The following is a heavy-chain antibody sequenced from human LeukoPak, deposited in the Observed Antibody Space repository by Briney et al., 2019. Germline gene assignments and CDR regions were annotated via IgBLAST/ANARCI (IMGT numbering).Heavy chain of an antibody. D-gene: IGHD6-19*01. Sequence: GGSLRLSCAASGFTFSRYAMSWVRQAPGKGLEWVSTISGSGDNTYYADSVKGRFTISRDNSKNTLYLQMNSLRAEDTAVYYCAKALKVAGTDWFDPWGQGTLVTVSS. CDR1: GFTFSRYA. J-gene: IGHJ5*02. CDR2: ISGSGDNT. V-gene: IGHV3-23*01. CDR3: AKALKVAGTDWFDP.